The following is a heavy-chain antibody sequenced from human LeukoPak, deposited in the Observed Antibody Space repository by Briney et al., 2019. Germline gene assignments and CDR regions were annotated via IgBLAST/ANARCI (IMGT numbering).Heavy chain of an antibody. CDR2: ISGSDGRT. D-gene: IGHD3-10*01. Sequence: TGGSLRLSCAASGFTFSSYAMSWVRQAPGKGLEWVSAISGSDGRTYFADSVKGRFTISRDNSKNTLYLQMNSLRAEDTAVYYCAREATMVRGIITFFDFWGQGTLVTVSS. J-gene: IGHJ4*02. CDR1: GFTFSSYA. V-gene: IGHV3-23*01. CDR3: AREATMVRGIITFFDF.